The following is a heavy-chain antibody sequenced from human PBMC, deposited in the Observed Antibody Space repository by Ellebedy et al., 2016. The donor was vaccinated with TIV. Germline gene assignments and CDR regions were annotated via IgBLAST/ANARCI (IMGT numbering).Heavy chain of an antibody. Sequence: AASVKVSCKASGGTVSYSAISWARQAPGQGLEWMGGIIPIFGTPNYAQKFQGRVTITADKSANTAYMELSSLRSEDTAVYYCAVLRVTVPFWGQGTLVTVSS. J-gene: IGHJ4*02. V-gene: IGHV1-69*06. CDR3: AVLRVTVPF. CDR2: IIPIFGTP. CDR1: GGTVSYSA. D-gene: IGHD4-17*01.